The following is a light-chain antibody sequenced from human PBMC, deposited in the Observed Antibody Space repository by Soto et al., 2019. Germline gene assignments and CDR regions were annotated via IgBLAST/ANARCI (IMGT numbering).Light chain of an antibody. CDR2: EVN. CDR1: SSHIGSYYY. J-gene: IGLJ1*01. V-gene: IGLV2-8*01. CDR3: TSYTGDDFTFI. Sequence: QSVLTQPPSASGSLGQSVTISSTGTSSHIGSYYYVSWYQQHPVRAPKLIIFEVNKGPSGVPDRFSGSKSGNTASLIVSGLQPDDEAEYHCTSYTGDDFTFIFGTG.